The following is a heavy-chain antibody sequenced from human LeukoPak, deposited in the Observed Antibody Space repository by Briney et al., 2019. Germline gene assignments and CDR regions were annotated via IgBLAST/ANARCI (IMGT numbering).Heavy chain of an antibody. CDR2: INHSGST. V-gene: IGHV4-34*01. D-gene: IGHD6-19*01. CDR3: ARGPIAVAGTIDY. J-gene: IGHJ4*02. Sequence: SETLSLTCAVYGGSFSGYYWSWIRQPPGKGLEWTGEINHSGSTNYNPSLKSRVTISVDTSKNQFSLKLSSVTAADTAVFYCARGPIAVAGTIDYWGQGTLVTVSS. CDR1: GGSFSGYY.